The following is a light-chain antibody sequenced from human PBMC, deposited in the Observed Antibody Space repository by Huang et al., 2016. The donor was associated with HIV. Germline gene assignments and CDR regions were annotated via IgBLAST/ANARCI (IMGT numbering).Light chain of an antibody. V-gene: IGKV4-1*01. CDR1: QSVLFSPNNDNY. CDR2: WSS. Sequence: DIVMTQSPESLAVSLGERASINCKSSQSVLFSPNNDNYLACYQQKPGQHPKLLIYWSSARESGFPDRFSGSGSWTNFTLTISSLQAEDVAVYYCQQYYKSPLTFGPGTKVDI. CDR3: QQYYKSPLT. J-gene: IGKJ3*01.